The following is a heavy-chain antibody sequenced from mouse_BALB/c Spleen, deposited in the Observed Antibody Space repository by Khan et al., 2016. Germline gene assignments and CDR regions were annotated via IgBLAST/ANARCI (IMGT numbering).Heavy chain of an antibody. CDR3: ARYDYDRGYFAY. CDR1: GYSITSDYA. J-gene: IGHJ2*01. Sequence: EVQLQESGPGLVKPSQSLSLTCTVTGYSITSDYAWNWIRQFPGNKLEWMGYISYSGRTSYTPFLKSRISITRDTSKNQFFLQLNSVATEDSATYYCARYDYDRGYFAYWGQGTPLTVSS. CDR2: ISYSGRT. D-gene: IGHD2-4*01. V-gene: IGHV3-2*02.